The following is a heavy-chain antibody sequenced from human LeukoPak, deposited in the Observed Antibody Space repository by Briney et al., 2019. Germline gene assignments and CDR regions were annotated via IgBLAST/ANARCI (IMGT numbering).Heavy chain of an antibody. CDR2: MNPNSGNT. Sequence: GASVKVSCKASGYTFTTYDINWVRQATGQGLEWMGWMNPNSGNTGYTQKFQGRVTMTRNTSISTAYMELSSLRSEDTAVYYCAKDSHRTGSYSGTYPYYFDYWGQGTLVSVSP. J-gene: IGHJ4*02. D-gene: IGHD3-10*01. CDR1: GYTFTTYD. CDR3: AKDSHRTGSYSGTYPYYFDY. V-gene: IGHV1-8*01.